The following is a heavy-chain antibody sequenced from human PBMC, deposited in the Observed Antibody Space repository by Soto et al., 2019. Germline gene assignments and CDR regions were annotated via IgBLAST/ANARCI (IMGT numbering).Heavy chain of an antibody. D-gene: IGHD5-18*01. Sequence: PGGSLRLSCEASEFTFSGYAMSWVRQSPGKGLEWVSTISASGSSTYYTESVKGRFTISRDNSKNTLDLQMNSLRAEDTAVYFCAKRGYSFGSLDHWGQGTLVTVSS. CDR2: ISASGSST. CDR1: EFTFSGYA. J-gene: IGHJ4*02. V-gene: IGHV3-23*01. CDR3: AKRGYSFGSLDH.